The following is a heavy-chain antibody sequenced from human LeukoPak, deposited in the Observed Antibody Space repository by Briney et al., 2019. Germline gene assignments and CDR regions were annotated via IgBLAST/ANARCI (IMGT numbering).Heavy chain of an antibody. CDR3: ARSGSYNPDDAFDI. J-gene: IGHJ3*02. D-gene: IGHD3-10*01. Sequence: SVKVSCKASGYSFASYDINWVRQTTGQGLEWMGWMNPNTGNTGYAQKFQGRVTMTTDTSTSTAYMELRSLRSDDTAVYYCARSGSYNPDDAFDIWGQGTLVTVSS. CDR2: MNPNTGNT. V-gene: IGHV1-8*01. CDR1: GYSFASYD.